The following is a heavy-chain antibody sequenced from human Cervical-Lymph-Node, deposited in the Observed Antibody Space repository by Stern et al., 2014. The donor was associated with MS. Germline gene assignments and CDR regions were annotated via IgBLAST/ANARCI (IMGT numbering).Heavy chain of an antibody. J-gene: IGHJ4*02. V-gene: IGHV1-58*01. CDR1: GFTFTSYA. Sequence: QLVESGPEVKKPGTSVKVSCKASGFTFTSYAVQWVRQARGQRLEWIGWIVLGSGDTHYAQIFQERVTITRDMSTSTAYMEVRSLRSEDTAVYYCAAGIRVPAAKHFDYWGQGTLLIVSS. CDR3: AAGIRVPAAKHFDY. D-gene: IGHD2-2*01. CDR2: IVLGSGDT.